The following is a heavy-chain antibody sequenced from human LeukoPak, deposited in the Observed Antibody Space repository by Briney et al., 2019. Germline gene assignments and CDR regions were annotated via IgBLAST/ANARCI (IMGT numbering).Heavy chain of an antibody. V-gene: IGHV3-30*04. Sequence: GGSLRHSCAASGFTFSSYAMHWVRQAPGKGLEWVAAISYDGSNKYYADSVKGRFTISRDNSKNTLYLQMNSLRAEDTAVYYCARGKEYQEKYYYYYYGMDVWGQGTTVTVSS. CDR2: ISYDGSNK. D-gene: IGHD2-2*01. CDR3: ARGKEYQEKYYYYYYGMDV. J-gene: IGHJ6*01. CDR1: GFTFSSYA.